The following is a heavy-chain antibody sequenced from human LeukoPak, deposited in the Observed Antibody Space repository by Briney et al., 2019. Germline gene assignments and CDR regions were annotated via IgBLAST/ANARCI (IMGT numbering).Heavy chain of an antibody. CDR3: ASDNPGRHDYGGASFDY. J-gene: IGHJ4*02. CDR2: IYYSGST. D-gene: IGHD4-23*01. CDR1: GGSISSSSYY. V-gene: IGHV4-39*07. Sequence: SETLSLACTVSGGSISSSSYYWGWIRQPPGKGLEWIGSIYYSGSTYYNPSLKSRVTISVDTSKNQFSLKLSSVTAADTAVYYCASDNPGRHDYGGASFDYWGQGTLVTVSS.